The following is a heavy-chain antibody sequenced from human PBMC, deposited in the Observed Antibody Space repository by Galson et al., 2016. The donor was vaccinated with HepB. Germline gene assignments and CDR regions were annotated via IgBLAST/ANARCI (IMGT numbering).Heavy chain of an antibody. CDR3: AKVGSRGDPPFDS. CDR2: IHGGWAT. J-gene: IGHJ4*02. D-gene: IGHD2-21*02. V-gene: IGHV4-61*02. CDR1: GGSVTNRRYY. Sequence: TLSLTCTVSGGSVTNRRYYWSWIRQPAGKGLEWIGRIHGGWATHYNPSLASRATVSMNMAKNSFSLTLTSVSAADAALYYCAKVGSRGDPPFDSWGQGTVVAVSS.